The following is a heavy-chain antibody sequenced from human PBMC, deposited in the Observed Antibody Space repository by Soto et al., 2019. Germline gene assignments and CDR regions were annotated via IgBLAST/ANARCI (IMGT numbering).Heavy chain of an antibody. Sequence: SMRLASAASGLTFNSYGMHWVRQAPGKGLEWVAVISYDGSNKYYADSVKGRFTISRDNSKNTLYLQMNSLRAEDTALYYCAKDHGYGGITYYFDYCGQGTLVTVSS. CDR1: GLTFNSYG. J-gene: IGHJ4*02. V-gene: IGHV3-30*18. CDR3: AKDHGYGGITYYFDY. CDR2: ISYDGSNK. D-gene: IGHD4-17*01.